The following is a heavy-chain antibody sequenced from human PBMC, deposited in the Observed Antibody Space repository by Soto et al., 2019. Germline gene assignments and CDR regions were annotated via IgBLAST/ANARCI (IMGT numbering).Heavy chain of an antibody. J-gene: IGHJ6*02. Sequence: QVQLVESGGGVVQPGRSLRLSCAASGFTFSSYAMHWVRQAPGKGLEWVAVISYDGSNKYYADSVKGRFTISSDTSKNPLDLQMNSLRAEDTAVYYCAREPLTGTTYPQYGMDVWGQGTTVTVSS. D-gene: IGHD1-7*01. CDR1: GFTFSSYA. CDR3: AREPLTGTTYPQYGMDV. CDR2: ISYDGSNK. V-gene: IGHV3-30-3*01.